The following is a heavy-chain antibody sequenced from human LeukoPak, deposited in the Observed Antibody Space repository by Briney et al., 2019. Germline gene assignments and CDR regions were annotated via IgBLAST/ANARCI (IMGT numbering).Heavy chain of an antibody. V-gene: IGHV3-21*04. D-gene: IGHD5-18*01. CDR3: AKGNTATAWY. Sequence: GGSLRLSCAASGFTFSSYSMNWVRQAPGKGLEWVSSISSSSGYIYYADSVKGRFTISRDNSKNTLYLQMNSLRAEDTAVYYCAKGNTATAWYWGQGTLVTVSS. CDR1: GFTFSSYS. CDR2: ISSSSGYI. J-gene: IGHJ4*02.